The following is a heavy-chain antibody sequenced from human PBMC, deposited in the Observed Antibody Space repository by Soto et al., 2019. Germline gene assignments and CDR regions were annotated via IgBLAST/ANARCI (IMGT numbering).Heavy chain of an antibody. Sequence: ESLKISCKGSGYSFTSYWISWVRQMPGKGLEWMGRIDPSDSYTNYSPSFQGHVTISADKSISTAYLQWSSLKASDTAMYYCARLWSSSWYSDYWGQGTLVTVSS. CDR1: GYSFTSYW. CDR2: IDPSDSYT. J-gene: IGHJ4*02. D-gene: IGHD6-13*01. CDR3: ARLWSSSWYSDY. V-gene: IGHV5-10-1*01.